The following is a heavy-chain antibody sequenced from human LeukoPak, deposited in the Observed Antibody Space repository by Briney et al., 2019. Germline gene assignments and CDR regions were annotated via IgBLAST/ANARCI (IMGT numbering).Heavy chain of an antibody. CDR3: AKEERAAAGRDFEY. D-gene: IGHD6-13*01. CDR1: GFTFSSYA. V-gene: IGHV3-23*01. J-gene: IGHJ4*02. CDR2: ISGSGDNT. Sequence: PGGSLRLSSAASGFTFSSYAMSWVRQAPGKGLEWVSSISGSGDNTYYADSVKGRFTISRDNSKNTLYLQMNSLRADDTAVYYCAKEERAAAGRDFEYWGQGTLVTVSS.